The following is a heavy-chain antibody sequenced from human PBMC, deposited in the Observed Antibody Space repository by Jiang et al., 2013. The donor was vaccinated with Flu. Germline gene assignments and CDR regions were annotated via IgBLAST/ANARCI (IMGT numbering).Heavy chain of an antibody. CDR3: ARWAERDYAFDI. CDR2: INAGNGNT. CDR1: GYTFTSYA. V-gene: IGHV1-3*01. Sequence: SGAEVKKPGASVKVSCKASGYTFTSYAMHWVRQAPGQRLEWMGWINAGNGNTKYSQKFQGRVTITRDTSASTAYMELSSLRSEDTAVYYCARWAERDYAFDIWGQGDNGHRLF. D-gene: IGHD3/OR15-3a*01. J-gene: IGHJ3*02.